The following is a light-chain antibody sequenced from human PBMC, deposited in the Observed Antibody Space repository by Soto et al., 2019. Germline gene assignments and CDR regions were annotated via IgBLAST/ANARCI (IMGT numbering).Light chain of an antibody. Sequence: YEMTEALWVSVATGRTATITCGGHNTGSKSVHWYHQKPGQAPVLVVYDDDDRPSGIPERISGSNSGNTATLTISRVEAGDEADYYCQVWDSSSDHYVFGTGTKVTVL. J-gene: IGLJ1*01. CDR3: QVWDSSSDHYV. V-gene: IGLV3-21*02. CDR1: NTGSKS. CDR2: DDD.